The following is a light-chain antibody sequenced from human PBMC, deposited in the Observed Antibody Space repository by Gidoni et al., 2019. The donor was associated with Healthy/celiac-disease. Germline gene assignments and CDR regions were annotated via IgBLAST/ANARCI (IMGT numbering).Light chain of an antibody. Sequence: QSALTQPAAVSGSPGQSLTLSCSGPSSDVGGYNYVSWYQQHPCKAPKLMIYAVSNRPSGVSYRFSGSNSVNTASLTISGLQAEYEADYYCSSYTSSSIPWVFGGGTTLTVL. CDR3: SSYTSSSIPWV. J-gene: IGLJ3*02. V-gene: IGLV2-14*01. CDR1: SSDVGGYNY. CDR2: AVS.